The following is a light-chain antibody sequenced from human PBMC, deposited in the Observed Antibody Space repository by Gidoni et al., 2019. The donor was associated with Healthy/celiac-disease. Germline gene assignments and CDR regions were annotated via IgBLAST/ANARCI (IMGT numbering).Light chain of an antibody. J-gene: IGKJ1*01. CDR2: DAS. CDR1: QSVSSY. CDR3: QQRSNWPPWT. V-gene: IGKV3-11*01. Sequence: IVLTPSPATLSLSPGERATLSCRASQSVSSYLAWYQQKPGQAPRLLIYDASNRATGIPARVSGSGSGTDFTLTISSLEPEDFAVYYCQQRSNWPPWTFGQGTKVEIK.